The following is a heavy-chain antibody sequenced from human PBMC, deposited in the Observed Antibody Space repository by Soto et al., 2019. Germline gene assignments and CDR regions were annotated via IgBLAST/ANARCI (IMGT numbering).Heavy chain of an antibody. D-gene: IGHD5-18*01. CDR2: INSDGST. V-gene: IGHV3-53*01. Sequence: EVQLVESGGGLIPPGGSLRLSCAASGFLVNSAYMTWVRQAPGKGLEWLSMINSDGSTLYAESVKGRFTISRDNSKNRLDLQMYSLSAEDTAMYYCARSGYSFAWGYWGQGTLVIVTS. CDR1: GFLVNSAY. J-gene: IGHJ4*02. CDR3: ARSGYSFAWGY.